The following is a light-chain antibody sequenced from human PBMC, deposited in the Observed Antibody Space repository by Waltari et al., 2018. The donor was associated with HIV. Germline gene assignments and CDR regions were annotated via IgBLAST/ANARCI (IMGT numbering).Light chain of an antibody. J-gene: IGLJ3*02. V-gene: IGLV2-11*01. CDR1: SSGFGGYNY. CDR3: CAYAGSYTL. Sequence: QSALTQPRSVSGSPGPSVTISCTGTSSGFGGYNYVSWYQQHPNKAPKLMIYDVTKRPSGVPDRFSGSKSGNTASLTISGLQADDEADYYCCAYAGSYTLFGGGTKVTVL. CDR2: DVT.